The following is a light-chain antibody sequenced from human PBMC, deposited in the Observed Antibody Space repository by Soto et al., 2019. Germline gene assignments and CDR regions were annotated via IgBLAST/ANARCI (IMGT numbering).Light chain of an antibody. CDR1: QGVSSN. V-gene: IGKV3-20*01. CDR3: QQYGSSPPFT. CDR2: GAS. J-gene: IGKJ2*01. Sequence: EIVMTQSPVTLSVSPGERATLSCRASQGVSSNLAWYQQQPGLAPRLLIYGASTRATGVPARFSGSGSETDFTLTISRLEPEDFAVYFCQQYGSSPPFTFGQGTKVEIK.